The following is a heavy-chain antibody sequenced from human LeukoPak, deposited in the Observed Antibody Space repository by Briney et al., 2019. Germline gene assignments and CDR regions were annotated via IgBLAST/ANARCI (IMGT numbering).Heavy chain of an antibody. CDR1: GFTFSDYY. Sequence: PGGSLRPSCAASGFTFSDYYMSWIRQAPGKGLEGVSYISSSGSTIYYADSVKGRFTISRDNAKNSLYLQMNSLRAEDTAVYYCASVWFGELLPYWGQGTLVTVSS. CDR3: ASVWFGELLPY. D-gene: IGHD3-10*01. V-gene: IGHV3-11*01. J-gene: IGHJ4*02. CDR2: ISSSGSTI.